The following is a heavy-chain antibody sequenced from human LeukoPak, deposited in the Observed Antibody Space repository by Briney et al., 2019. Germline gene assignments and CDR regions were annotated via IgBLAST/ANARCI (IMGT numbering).Heavy chain of an antibody. CDR3: ARHPVDRMRFGESYFDY. CDR2: VSYSGTT. CDR1: GGSISSSGYY. Sequence: SETLSLTCTASGGSISSSGYYWGWIRQPPGKGLDWIGSVSYSGTTYYNASLKSRVTISVDTSKNQFSLWLSSVTAADTAVYYCARHPVDRMRFGESYFDYWGQGSLVTVSS. J-gene: IGHJ4*02. D-gene: IGHD3-10*01. V-gene: IGHV4-39*01.